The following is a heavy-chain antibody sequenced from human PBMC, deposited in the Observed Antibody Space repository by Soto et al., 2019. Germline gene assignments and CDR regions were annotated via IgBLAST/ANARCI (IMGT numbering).Heavy chain of an antibody. CDR1: GGSISSYY. J-gene: IGHJ4*02. V-gene: IGHV4-59*01. CDR3: ATGRVYYGSEY. Sequence: PSETLSLTCTVSGGSISSYYWSWIRQPPGKGLEWIGYIYYSGSTNYNPSLKSRVTISVDTSKNQFSLKLSSVTAADTAVYYCATGRVYYGSEYWGQGTLVTVSS. CDR2: IYYSGST. D-gene: IGHD3-10*01.